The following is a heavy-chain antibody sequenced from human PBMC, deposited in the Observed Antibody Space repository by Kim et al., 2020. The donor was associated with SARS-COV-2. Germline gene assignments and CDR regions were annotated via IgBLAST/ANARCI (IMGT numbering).Heavy chain of an antibody. Sequence: GGSLRLSCAASGFIFSTSWMSWVRQAPGKGLEWVANVKQDGSEKYYVDSVKGRFTIAIDNANTAFMLHMRRQSAKGTAVDYCARDIGSGFSGKDYCCMDVWGKGTLVTVSS. V-gene: IGHV3-7*03. CDR2: VKQDGSEK. CDR3: ARDIGSGFSGKDYCCMDV. J-gene: IGHJ6*03. D-gene: IGHD3-3*01. CDR1: GFIFSTSW.